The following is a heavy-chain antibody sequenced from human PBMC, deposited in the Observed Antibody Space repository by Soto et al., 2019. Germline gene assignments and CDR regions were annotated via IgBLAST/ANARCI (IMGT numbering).Heavy chain of an antibody. CDR3: ARLSSGWYAEHYYYYMDV. D-gene: IGHD6-19*01. J-gene: IGHJ6*03. V-gene: IGHV4-59*08. Sequence: SETLSLTCTVSGGSISSYYWSWIRQPPGKGLEWIGYIYYSGSTNYNPSLKSRVTISVDTSKNQFSLKLSSVTAADTAVYYCARLSSGWYAEHYYYYMDVWGKGTTVTVSS. CDR2: IYYSGST. CDR1: GGSISSYY.